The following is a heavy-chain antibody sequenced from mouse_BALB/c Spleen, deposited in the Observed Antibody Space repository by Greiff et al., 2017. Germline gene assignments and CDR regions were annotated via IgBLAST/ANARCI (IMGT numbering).Heavy chain of an antibody. J-gene: IGHJ3*01. CDR3: GRSGRYYALFAY. CDR1: GYAFTSYN. D-gene: IGHD1-1*01. Sequence: EVQLQQSGPELVKPGASVKVSCTASGYAFTSYNMYWVKQSHGKSLEWIGYIDPYNGGTSYNQKFKGKATLTVDKSSSTAYMHLNSLTSEDAAVYYCGRSGRYYALFAYWGQGTMVTVSA. V-gene: IGHV1S135*01. CDR2: IDPYNGGT.